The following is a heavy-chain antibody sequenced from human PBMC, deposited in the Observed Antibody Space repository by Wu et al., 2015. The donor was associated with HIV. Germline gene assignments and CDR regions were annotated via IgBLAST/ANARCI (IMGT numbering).Heavy chain of an antibody. CDR1: GYTFTDYY. Sequence: QVQLLQSGAEVKKPGASVMVSCKASGYTFTDYYMYWVRQAPGQGLEWMGWINPNRGGTKYAQKFQGRVTMTRDTAVSTAYMELNSLRSDDTAVYYCARLQSLSGFYSNADYWGQGTLVTVSP. CDR2: INPNRGGT. V-gene: IGHV1-2*02. CDR3: ARLQSLSGFYSNADY. D-gene: IGHD3-22*01. J-gene: IGHJ4*02.